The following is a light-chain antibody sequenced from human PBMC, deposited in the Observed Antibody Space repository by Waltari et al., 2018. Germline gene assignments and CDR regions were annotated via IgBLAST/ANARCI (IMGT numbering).Light chain of an antibody. CDR2: TTN. CDR3: LIYYGGIVV. J-gene: IGLJ2*01. Sequence: QTVVTQEPSLTVSPGGTITLTCASSTVAVTSGNYPNWFQQKPGQAPRPLIYTTNNKHSWTPARFAGSLLGGKAALTLSGVQPEDEADYYCLIYYGGIVVFGGGTKLTVL. V-gene: IGLV7-43*01. CDR1: TVAVTSGNY.